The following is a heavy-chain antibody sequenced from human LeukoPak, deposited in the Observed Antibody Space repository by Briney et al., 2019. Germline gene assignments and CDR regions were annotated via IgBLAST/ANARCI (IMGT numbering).Heavy chain of an antibody. CDR3: AIRGYSYTYYYYMDV. J-gene: IGHJ6*03. Sequence: PGGSLRPSCAASGLSFSTYSMNWVRQAPGKGLEWVSYISSSGSTIYYADSVKGRFTISRDNAKNSLYLQMNSLRAEDTAVYYCAIRGYSYTYYYYMDVWGKGTTVTISS. V-gene: IGHV3-48*04. CDR1: GLSFSTYS. D-gene: IGHD5-18*01. CDR2: ISSSGSTI.